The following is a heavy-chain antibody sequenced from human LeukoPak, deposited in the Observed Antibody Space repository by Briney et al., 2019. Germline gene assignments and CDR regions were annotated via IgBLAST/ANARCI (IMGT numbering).Heavy chain of an antibody. J-gene: IGHJ6*03. CDR1: GYSFTSYW. CDR3: ARGISSSWYDYYYYYMDV. D-gene: IGHD6-13*01. Sequence: GESLKISCKGSGYSFTSYWIGWVRQMPGKGLEWKGIIYPGDSDTRYSPSFQGQVTISADKSISTAYLQWSSLKASDTAMYYCARGISSSWYDYYYYYMDVWGKGTTVTVSS. CDR2: IYPGDSDT. V-gene: IGHV5-51*01.